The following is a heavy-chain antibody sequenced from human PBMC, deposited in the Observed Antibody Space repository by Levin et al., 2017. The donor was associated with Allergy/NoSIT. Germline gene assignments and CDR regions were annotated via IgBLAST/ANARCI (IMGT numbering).Heavy chain of an antibody. J-gene: IGHJ1*01. CDR3: ARGSSSWYAGFQH. V-gene: IGHV3-48*02. D-gene: IGHD6-13*01. Sequence: PGGSLRLSCAASGFTFSSYSMNWVRQTPGKGLEWVSYISSGSTTIYYADSVKGRFTISRDNAQNSLYLQMNSLREEDTAVDYCARGSSSWYAGFQHWGQGTLVTVSS. CDR2: ISSGSTTI. CDR1: GFTFSSYS.